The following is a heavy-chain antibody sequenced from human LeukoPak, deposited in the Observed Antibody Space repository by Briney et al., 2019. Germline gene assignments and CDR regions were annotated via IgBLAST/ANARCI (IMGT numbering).Heavy chain of an antibody. CDR2: INPSSGGT. D-gene: IGHD1-26*01. V-gene: IGHV1-2*02. Sequence: ASVKVSCKASGYSFTASYMHWVRQAPGQGLEWLGWINPSSGGTKYAPKFQGRVTLTREPSINTAYMELTSLRSDDTAMYYCAKEFPSGATRDLDYWGQGTLVTVSS. J-gene: IGHJ4*02. CDR3: AKEFPSGATRDLDY. CDR1: GYSFTASY.